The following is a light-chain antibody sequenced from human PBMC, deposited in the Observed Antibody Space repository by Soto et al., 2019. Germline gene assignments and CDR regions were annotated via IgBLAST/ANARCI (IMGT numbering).Light chain of an antibody. J-gene: IGLJ2*01. CDR1: SSDVGSYNY. CDR3: GSYTSKSTLI. Sequence: QSALTQPASVSGSPGQSITISCTGTSSDVGSYNYVSWYQQHPGKAPKLMIYDVSNRPSGVSNRFSGSKSGNTASLTISGLQAEDEADYYCGSYTSKSTLIFGGGTQLTVL. V-gene: IGLV2-14*03. CDR2: DVS.